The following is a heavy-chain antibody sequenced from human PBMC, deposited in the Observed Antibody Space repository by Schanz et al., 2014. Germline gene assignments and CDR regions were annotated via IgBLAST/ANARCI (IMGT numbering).Heavy chain of an antibody. Sequence: EVQLVESGGGLIQPGGSLRLSCAASGFTFSSYAMSWVRQAPGKGLEWVSVISWNSGTIGYAGSVRGRFTISRDSAKNSLYLQMNSLRPEDTALYYCAKGSRSGSKVMDVWGKGTTVTVSS. CDR3: AKGSRSGSKVMDV. V-gene: IGHV3-9*01. D-gene: IGHD3-10*01. J-gene: IGHJ6*03. CDR1: GFTFSSYA. CDR2: ISWNSGTI.